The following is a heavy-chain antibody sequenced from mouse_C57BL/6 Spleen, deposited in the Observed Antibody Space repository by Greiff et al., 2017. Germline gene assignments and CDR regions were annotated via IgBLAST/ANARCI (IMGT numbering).Heavy chain of an antibody. D-gene: IGHD2-1*01. V-gene: IGHV2-5*01. Sequence: QVQLQQSGPGLVQPSQSLSITCTVSGFSFTSYGVHWVRQSPGKGLEWLGVIWRGGSTDYNAAFMSRLSITKDNSKSQVFFKMYSLQADDTAIYYCAKNGDGNYGGFAYWGQGTLVTVSA. CDR3: AKNGDGNYGGFAY. CDR2: IWRGGST. CDR1: GFSFTSYG. J-gene: IGHJ3*01.